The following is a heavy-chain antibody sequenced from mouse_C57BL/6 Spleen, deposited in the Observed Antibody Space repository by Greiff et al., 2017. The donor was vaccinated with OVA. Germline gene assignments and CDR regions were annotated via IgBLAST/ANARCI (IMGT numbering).Heavy chain of an antibody. CDR1: GFTFSSYT. CDR2: ISGGGGNT. Sequence: EVKLVESGGGLVKPGGSLKLSCAASGFTFSSYTMSWVRQTPEKRLEWVATISGGGGNTYYPDRVKGRFTISRDNAKNTLYLQMSSLRSEDTALYYCARQGGFITTVGNYFDYWGQGTTLTVSS. D-gene: IGHD1-1*01. J-gene: IGHJ2*01. V-gene: IGHV5-9*01. CDR3: ARQGGFITTVGNYFDY.